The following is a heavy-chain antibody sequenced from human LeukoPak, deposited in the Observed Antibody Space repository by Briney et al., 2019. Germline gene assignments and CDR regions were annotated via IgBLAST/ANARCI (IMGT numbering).Heavy chain of an antibody. CDR1: GFTFSSNY. D-gene: IGHD3-22*01. J-gene: IGHJ3*02. CDR2: LYSGGTT. CDR3: ARAIDYDSSGYYYVRYAFDI. V-gene: IGHV3-53*01. Sequence: GGYLRLSCAASGFTFSSNYMDWVRQAPGKGLEWVSSLYSGGTTYYADSVRGRFIISRDKSKNTLYLQMNSLRAEDTAVYYCARAIDYDSSGYYYVRYAFDIWGQGTMVTVSS.